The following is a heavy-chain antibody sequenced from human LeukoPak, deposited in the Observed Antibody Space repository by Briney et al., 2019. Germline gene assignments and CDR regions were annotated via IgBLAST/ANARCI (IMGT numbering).Heavy chain of an antibody. V-gene: IGHV1-69*13. J-gene: IGHJ5*02. CDR1: GGTFSSYA. D-gene: IGHD4-17*01. CDR2: IIPIFGTA. CDR3: ASHSDDGLGYNWFDP. Sequence: SVKVSCKASGGTFSSYAISWVRQAPGQGLEWMGGIIPIFGTANYAQKFQGRVTITADESTSTAYMELSSLRSEDTAVYYCASHSDDGLGYNWFDPWGQGTLVTVSS.